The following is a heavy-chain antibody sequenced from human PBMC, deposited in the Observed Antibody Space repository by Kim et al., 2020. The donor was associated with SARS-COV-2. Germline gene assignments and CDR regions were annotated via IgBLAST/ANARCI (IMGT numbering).Heavy chain of an antibody. CDR1: GFTFNSYE. V-gene: IGHV3-48*03. CDR2: ISSSGSTI. CDR3: ARGGGPFDY. Sequence: GGSLRLSCAASGFTFNSYEMNWVRQAPGKGLEWLSYISSSGSTIYYADSVKGRFTISRDNAKNSLYLQMNSLRAGDTAVYYCARGGGPFDYWGQGTLVTVSS. J-gene: IGHJ4*02. D-gene: IGHD2-15*01.